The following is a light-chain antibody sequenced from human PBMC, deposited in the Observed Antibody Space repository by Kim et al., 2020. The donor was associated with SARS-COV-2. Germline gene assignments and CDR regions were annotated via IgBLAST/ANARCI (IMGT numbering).Light chain of an antibody. CDR1: QSVSSSC. CDR2: AAS. J-gene: IGKJ1*01. Sequence: EIVLTQSPGTLSFSPGERATLSCRASQSVSSSCLAWYQQKPGKAPMLLIYAASTWDTGIPDRFSGSGSGTDFTLTISRLEPDDFAVYYCQQYDSSPWTFGQGTKVDIK. CDR3: QQYDSSPWT. V-gene: IGKV3-20*01.